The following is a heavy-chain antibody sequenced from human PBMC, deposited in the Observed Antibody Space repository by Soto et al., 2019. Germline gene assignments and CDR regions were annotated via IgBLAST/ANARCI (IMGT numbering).Heavy chain of an antibody. V-gene: IGHV3-9*01. J-gene: IGHJ4*02. Sequence: EVQLVESGGGLVQPGRSLRLSCAASGFTFDDYAMHWVRQAPGKGLEWVSGISWYSGSIGYADSVKGRFTISRDNAKNSLYLQMNSLRAEDTALYYCAKGIIAVIPYYFDYWGQGTLVTVSS. CDR2: ISWYSGSI. D-gene: IGHD2-21*01. CDR3: AKGIIAVIPYYFDY. CDR1: GFTFDDYA.